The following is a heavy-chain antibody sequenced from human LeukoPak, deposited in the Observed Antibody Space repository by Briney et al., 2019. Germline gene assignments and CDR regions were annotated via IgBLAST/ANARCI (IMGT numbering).Heavy chain of an antibody. D-gene: IGHD5-18*01. J-gene: IGHJ3*02. V-gene: IGHV3-11*04. CDR2: MISSGSTI. Sequence: PGGSLRLSCAASGFTFSDYYMSWIRQAPGKGLEWVSYMISSGSTIYYADSVKGRFTISRDNAKNSLYLQMNSLRAEDTAVYYCARAVVDTAMVFAFDIWGQGTMVTVSS. CDR1: GFTFSDYY. CDR3: ARAVVDTAMVFAFDI.